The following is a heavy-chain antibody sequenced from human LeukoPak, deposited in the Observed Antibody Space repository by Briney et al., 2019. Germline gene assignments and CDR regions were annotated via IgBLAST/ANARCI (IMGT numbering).Heavy chain of an antibody. Sequence: SETLSLTCTVSGGSISSGGYYWSWIRQHPGKGLEWIGYIYYSGSTYYNPSLKSRVTISVDTSKDQFSLKLSSVTAADTAVYYCARGDYDSSGFFDYWGQGTLVTVSS. V-gene: IGHV4-31*03. CDR3: ARGDYDSSGFFDY. J-gene: IGHJ4*02. D-gene: IGHD3-22*01. CDR1: GGSISSGGYY. CDR2: IYYSGST.